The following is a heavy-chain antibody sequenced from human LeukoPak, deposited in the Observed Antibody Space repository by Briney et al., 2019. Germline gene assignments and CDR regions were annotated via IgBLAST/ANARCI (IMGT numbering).Heavy chain of an antibody. J-gene: IGHJ6*02. Sequence: GASVKVSCKASGGTFSSYAISWVRQAPGQGLEWMGGIIPIFGTANYAQKFQGRVTITADESTSTAYMELSSLRSEDTAVYYCARDLLDYYDSSGYPQLSLYYGMDVWGQGTTVTVSS. CDR3: ARDLLDYYDSSGYPQLSLYYGMDV. CDR2: IIPIFGTA. V-gene: IGHV1-69*13. D-gene: IGHD3-22*01. CDR1: GGTFSSYA.